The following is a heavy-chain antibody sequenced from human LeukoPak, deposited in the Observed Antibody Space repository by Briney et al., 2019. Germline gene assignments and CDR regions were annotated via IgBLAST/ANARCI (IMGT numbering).Heavy chain of an antibody. CDR3: AKGSIAVSGAFDY. D-gene: IGHD6-19*01. J-gene: IGHJ4*02. CDR1: GFTFNNYA. Sequence: GGSLRLSCAASGFTFNNYAMSWVRQAPGKGLEWVSGISVNGGSTYYADSVKGRFTISRDNSKNTLYLQMNSLRAEDTAVYYCAKGSIAVSGAFDYWGQGTLVTVSS. V-gene: IGHV3-23*01. CDR2: ISVNGGST.